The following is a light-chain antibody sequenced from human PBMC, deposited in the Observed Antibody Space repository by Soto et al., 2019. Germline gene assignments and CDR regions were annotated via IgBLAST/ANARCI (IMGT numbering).Light chain of an antibody. J-gene: IGKJ1*01. CDR3: QQYHSTPKT. V-gene: IGKV4-1*01. Sequence: DIVMTQSPDSLAVSLGERATINCKSSQSVLYSSNNKNYLAWYQQKPGQPPKLLIYWASTREFGVPDRFSGSGSGTDFTLTISSLQAEDAAVYYCQQYHSTPKTFGHGTKVEIK. CDR2: WAS. CDR1: QSVLYSSNNKNY.